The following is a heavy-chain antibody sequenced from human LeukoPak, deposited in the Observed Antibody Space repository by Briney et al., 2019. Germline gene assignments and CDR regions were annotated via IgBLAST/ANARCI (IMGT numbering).Heavy chain of an antibody. CDR2: INRNSGGT. J-gene: IGHJ4*02. Sequence: ASVKLSCKASGYTFTDYYMHWVRQAPGQGLEWMGWINRNSGGTNYAQKFQGRVTITRDTSISTAYMELSRLRADDTAVYYCARATGYYGSGSYYSIDYWGQGTLVTVSS. V-gene: IGHV1-2*02. CDR1: GYTFTDYY. CDR3: ARATGYYGSGSYYSIDY. D-gene: IGHD3-10*01.